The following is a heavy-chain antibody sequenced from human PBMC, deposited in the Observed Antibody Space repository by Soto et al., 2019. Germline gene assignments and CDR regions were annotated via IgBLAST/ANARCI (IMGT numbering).Heavy chain of an antibody. Sequence: PSETLSLTCTVSGGSVSNSNYYWGWIRQSPGKGLEWIGSVYYRGRSYSKSFVNSRVTISVDTCKNQFSLNLNSVTASDTAVYYCVSQRTSVLTQAYFDYWGPGALVTVSS. CDR3: VSQRTSVLTQAYFDY. CDR2: VYYRGRS. V-gene: IGHV4-39*01. D-gene: IGHD2-8*01. J-gene: IGHJ4*02. CDR1: GGSVSNSNYY.